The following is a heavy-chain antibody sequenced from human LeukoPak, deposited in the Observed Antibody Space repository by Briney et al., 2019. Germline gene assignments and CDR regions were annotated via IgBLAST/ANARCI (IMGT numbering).Heavy chain of an antibody. D-gene: IGHD5-24*01. Sequence: GGSLRLSCAASGFTFSDYYMSWIRQAPGKGLEWVSYISSSGSTIYYADSVKGRFTISRDNAKNSLYLQMNSLSAEDTAVYYCARGGRWLQPNWFDPWGQGTLVTVSS. V-gene: IGHV3-11*01. J-gene: IGHJ5*02. CDR3: ARGGRWLQPNWFDP. CDR2: ISSSGSTI. CDR1: GFTFSDYY.